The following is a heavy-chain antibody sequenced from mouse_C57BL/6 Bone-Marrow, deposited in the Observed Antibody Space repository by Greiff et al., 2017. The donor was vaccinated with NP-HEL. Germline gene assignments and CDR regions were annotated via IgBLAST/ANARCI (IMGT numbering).Heavy chain of an antibody. J-gene: IGHJ2*01. Sequence: QVQLQQSGPELVKPGASVKISCKASGYSFTSYYIHWVKQRPGQGLEWIGWIYPGSGNTKYNEKFKGKATLTADTSSSTAYMQLSSLTSEDSAVYYCARGAYYSNYVDYWGQGTTLTVSS. CDR3: ARGAYYSNYVDY. V-gene: IGHV1-66*01. CDR1: GYSFTSYY. CDR2: IYPGSGNT. D-gene: IGHD2-5*01.